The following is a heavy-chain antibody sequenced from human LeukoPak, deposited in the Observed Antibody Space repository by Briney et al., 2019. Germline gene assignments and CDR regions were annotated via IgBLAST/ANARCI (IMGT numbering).Heavy chain of an antibody. D-gene: IGHD3-22*01. CDR3: ARANYYDSSGYYSAFDI. CDR1: GFSVSSNY. Sequence: GSLRLSCAASGFSVSSNYMNWVRRAPGKGLEWVSVIYSGGSTYYADFVKGRFTITRDNSKNTLYLQMNSLRAEDTAVYYCARANYYDSSGYYSAFDIWGQGTMVTVSS. V-gene: IGHV3-53*01. J-gene: IGHJ3*02. CDR2: IYSGGST.